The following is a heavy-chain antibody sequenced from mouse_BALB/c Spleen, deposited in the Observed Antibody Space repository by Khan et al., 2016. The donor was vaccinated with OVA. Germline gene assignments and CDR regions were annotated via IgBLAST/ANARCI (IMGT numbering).Heavy chain of an antibody. CDR2: MHFSGRT. J-gene: IGHJ2*01. D-gene: IGHD2-4*01. Sequence: EVQLQESGPDLVEPSQSLSLTCTVTGFSITSDYSWHWIRQFPGNKLEWLGYMHFSGRTNYNPSLKSRISITRDSSRNQFFLHLNSVTTEDSATYYCSIFDYDGIDHWGQGTTLTVSS. CDR1: GFSITSDYS. V-gene: IGHV3-1*02. CDR3: SIFDYDGIDH.